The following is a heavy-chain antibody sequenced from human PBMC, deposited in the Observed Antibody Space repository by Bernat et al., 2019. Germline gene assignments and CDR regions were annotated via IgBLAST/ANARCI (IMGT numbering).Heavy chain of an antibody. CDR1: GFTFSSYG. Sequence: VQLVESGGGVVQPGRSLRLSCAASGFTFSSYGMHWVRQAPGKGLEWVAVISGSAGSTHYADSVKGRFTISRDNSKNTLYLQMNSLRAEDTAVYYCAKGSGTYYRSYFDYWGQGTLVTVSS. CDR2: ISGSAGST. V-gene: IGHV3-23*04. D-gene: IGHD3-10*01. CDR3: AKGSGTYYRSYFDY. J-gene: IGHJ4*02.